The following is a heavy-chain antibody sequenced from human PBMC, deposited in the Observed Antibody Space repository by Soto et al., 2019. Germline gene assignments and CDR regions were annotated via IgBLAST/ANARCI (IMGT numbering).Heavy chain of an antibody. D-gene: IGHD2-15*01. CDR3: VRDEIVVVVAATGVWFDP. CDR1: GDSISNSDYY. V-gene: IGHV4-30-4*01. Sequence: PSETLSLTCTVSGDSISNSDYYWSWIRQPPGKGLEWIGYIYYSGSTYYNPSLKSRVTTSVDTSKIQFSLKLRSVTAADTAVYYCVRDEIVVVVAATGVWFDPWGQGTLVTVSS. CDR2: IYYSGST. J-gene: IGHJ5*02.